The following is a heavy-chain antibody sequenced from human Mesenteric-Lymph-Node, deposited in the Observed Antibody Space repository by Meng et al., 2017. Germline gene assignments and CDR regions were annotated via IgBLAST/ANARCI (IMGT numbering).Heavy chain of an antibody. V-gene: IGHV3-53*04. CDR3: ARVSPPYRVDI. CDR2: IYSGCST. CDR1: GFTVSSNH. Sequence: ERQLVDAGGGLVPPGGSLRHSCADSGFTVSSNHMSWVRQAPGKGLEWVSVIYSGCSTYYADSVKGRFTISRHNSKNTLYLQMNSLRAEDTAVYYCARVSPPYRVDIWGQGTMVTVSS. J-gene: IGHJ3*02. D-gene: IGHD1-14*01.